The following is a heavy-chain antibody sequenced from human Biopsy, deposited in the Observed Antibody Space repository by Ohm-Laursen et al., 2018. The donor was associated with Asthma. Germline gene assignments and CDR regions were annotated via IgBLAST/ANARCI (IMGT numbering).Heavy chain of an antibody. J-gene: IGHJ5*02. CDR1: GYTFIGCH. CDR2: INPNSGGT. CDR3: ARGQKSAGDRWFDP. Sequence: GASVKVSCKASGYTFIGCHIHWMRQAPGQGLEWMGRINPNSGGTNYAQKFQGGVTMTRDTSISTAYMEVSRLRSDDTAVYYCARGQKSAGDRWFDPWGQGTLVTVSS. V-gene: IGHV1-2*06. D-gene: IGHD6-13*01.